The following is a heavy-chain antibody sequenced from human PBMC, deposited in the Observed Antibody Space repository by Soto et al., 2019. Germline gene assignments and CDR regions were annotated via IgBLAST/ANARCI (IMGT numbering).Heavy chain of an antibody. CDR2: ISHDGHA. D-gene: IGHD4-17*01. J-gene: IGHJ5*02. Sequence: SETLSLTCSVLGDSISDTRYYWGWIRQSPEKGLEWIGSISHDGHAYYNPSLKSRVTLFADTSRNQFYLKMKSVTVADTALYFCATKVYGDYLGGNWFDPWGQGALVTVSS. V-gene: IGHV4-39*01. CDR1: GDSISDTRYY. CDR3: ATKVYGDYLGGNWFDP.